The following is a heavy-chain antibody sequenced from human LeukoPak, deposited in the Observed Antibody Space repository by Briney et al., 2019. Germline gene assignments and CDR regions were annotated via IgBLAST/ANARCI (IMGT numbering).Heavy chain of an antibody. CDR2: ISSSSSYI. CDR1: GFTFSSYS. V-gene: IGHV3-21*04. D-gene: IGHD2-2*01. CDR3: ASSCSSTSCYGRDV. Sequence: GGSLRLSCAASGFTFSSYSMNWVRQAPGKGLEWVSSISSSSSYIHYADSVKGRFTISRDNAKNSLYLQMNSLRAEDTALYHCASSCSSTSCYGRDVWGKGTSVTVSS. J-gene: IGHJ6*04.